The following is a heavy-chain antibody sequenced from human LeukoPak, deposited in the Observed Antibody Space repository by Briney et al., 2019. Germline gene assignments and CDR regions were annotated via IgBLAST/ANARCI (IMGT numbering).Heavy chain of an antibody. CDR1: GGSISSGDYY. CDR2: IYYSGST. J-gene: IGHJ6*02. D-gene: IGHD6-13*01. V-gene: IGHV4-30-4*01. CDR3: ARGDHSSSWRRYYCYGMDV. Sequence: PSETLSLTCTVSGGSISSGDYYWSWIRQPPGKGLEWIGYIYYSGSTYYNPSLKSRVTISVDTSKNQFSLKLSSVTAADTAVYYCARGDHSSSWRRYYCYGMDVWGQGTTVTVSS.